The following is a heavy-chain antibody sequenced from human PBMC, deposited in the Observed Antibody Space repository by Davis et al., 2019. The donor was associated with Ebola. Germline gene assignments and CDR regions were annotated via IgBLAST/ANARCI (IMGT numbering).Heavy chain of an antibody. CDR3: AKDLGTSGIVDY. CDR2: ISGSGGST. V-gene: IGHV3-23*01. J-gene: IGHJ4*02. Sequence: GGSLRLSCAASGFTFSSYAMSWVRQAPGKGLEWVSAISGSGGSTYYADSVKGRFTISRDNSKNTLYLQMNSLRGEDTAIYYCAKDLGTSGIVDYWGQGTLVTVS. CDR1: GFTFSSYA. D-gene: IGHD1-1*01.